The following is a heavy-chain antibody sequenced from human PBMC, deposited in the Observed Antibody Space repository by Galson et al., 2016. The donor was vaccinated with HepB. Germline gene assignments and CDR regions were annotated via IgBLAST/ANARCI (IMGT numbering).Heavy chain of an antibody. D-gene: IGHD3-3*01. CDR2: IYYRGNT. V-gene: IGHV4-39*01. CDR3: AGHIIYDFFDGMDV. Sequence: TLSLTCTVSGGSITSSSYYWGWIRQPPGKGLEWVGSIYYRGNTYYNPSLKSRVTISLDTSKNHFSLKPSSVTAADTAVYYCAGHIIYDFFDGMDVWGQGTTVTVSS. J-gene: IGHJ6*02. CDR1: GGSITSSSYY.